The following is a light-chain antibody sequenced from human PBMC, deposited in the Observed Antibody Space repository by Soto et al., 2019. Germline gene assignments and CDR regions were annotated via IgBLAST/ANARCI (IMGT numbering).Light chain of an antibody. Sequence: QSVLTQPASVSGSPGQSITISCTGTSSEVGGYNSVSWYQQHPGKAPKLMIHDVSNRASGVSSRFSGSKSDNPASLTISGLQAEDEADYYCSSYSPSTTYVFGTGTKVTVL. CDR3: SSYSPSTTYV. J-gene: IGLJ1*01. CDR1: SSEVGGYNS. V-gene: IGLV2-14*01. CDR2: DVS.